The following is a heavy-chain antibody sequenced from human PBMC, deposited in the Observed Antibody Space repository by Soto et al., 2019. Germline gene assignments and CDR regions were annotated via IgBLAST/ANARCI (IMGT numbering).Heavy chain of an antibody. D-gene: IGHD3-10*01. CDR1: GYSFTSYW. CDR2: IDPSDSYT. CDR3: ARQAYFGSGTYYSDY. V-gene: IGHV5-10-1*01. Sequence: GESLKLSCKGSGYSFTSYWISWVRQMPGKGLEWMGRIDPSDSYTNYSPSFQGHVTISADKSISTAYLQWSSLKASDTAMYHCARQAYFGSGTYYSDYWGQGTQVTVSS. J-gene: IGHJ4*02.